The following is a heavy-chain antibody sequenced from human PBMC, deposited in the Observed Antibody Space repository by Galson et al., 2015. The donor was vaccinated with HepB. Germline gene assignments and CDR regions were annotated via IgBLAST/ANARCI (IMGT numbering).Heavy chain of an antibody. V-gene: IGHV4-39*01. CDR1: GTSINRSTYY. CDR2: IYYSGTT. D-gene: IGHD2-2*01. Sequence: ETLSLTCTVSGTSINRSTYYWGWIRQSPGKGLEWIGSIYYSGTTDYTPSLKSRVSMSVDTSTNQFSLNLSSVSAADTGLYYCAIVRPGPAAWSGLDVWGQGPTVTVSS. J-gene: IGHJ6*02. CDR3: AIVRPGPAAWSGLDV.